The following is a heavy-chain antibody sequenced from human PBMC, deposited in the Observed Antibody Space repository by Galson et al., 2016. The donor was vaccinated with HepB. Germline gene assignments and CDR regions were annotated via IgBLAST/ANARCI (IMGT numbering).Heavy chain of an antibody. V-gene: IGHV3-33*08. CDR3: SRGSQDDIEVDGDLEQDY. Sequence: LRLSCAASGFTFSSYGMHWVRQAPGKGLESVAVIGHDGRNEYYADSVKGRFTISRDNSKNTLSVQMNNLRVEDTAVYYCSRGSQDDIEVDGDLEQDYWGQGTLVTVSS. J-gene: IGHJ4*02. CDR2: IGHDGRNE. CDR1: GFTFSSYG. D-gene: IGHD2-15*01.